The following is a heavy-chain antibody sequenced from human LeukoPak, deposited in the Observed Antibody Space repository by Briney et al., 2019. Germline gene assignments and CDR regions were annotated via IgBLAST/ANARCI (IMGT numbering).Heavy chain of an antibody. CDR1: GFTLSDFW. D-gene: IGHD3-22*01. V-gene: IGHV3-7*01. Sequence: GGSLRLSCAASGFTLSDFWMTWVRQAPGKGLQWVANIRGDGREQNYAASVKGRFTISRDNAQNSLYLQMSSLGAEDTALYFCSRSLYHTTGYHFFDSWGLGTLVAVSS. J-gene: IGHJ4*02. CDR2: IRGDGREQ. CDR3: SRSLYHTTGYHFFDS.